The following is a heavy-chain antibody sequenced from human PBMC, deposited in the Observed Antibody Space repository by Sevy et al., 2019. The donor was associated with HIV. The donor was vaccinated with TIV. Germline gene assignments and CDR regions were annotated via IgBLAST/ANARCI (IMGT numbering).Heavy chain of an antibody. CDR2: TYYRGNT. CDR1: GGSISSTNYY. V-gene: IGHV4-39*01. CDR3: ARRYIWNDGWFDP. Sequence: SETLSLTCIVSGGSISSTNYYWGWIRQPPGKGLEWIGSTYYRGNTNYNPSLTSRVTISVATSKNQFSLKLTSVTAADTAVYYCARRYIWNDGWFDPWGQGTLVTVSS. J-gene: IGHJ5*02. D-gene: IGHD1-20*01.